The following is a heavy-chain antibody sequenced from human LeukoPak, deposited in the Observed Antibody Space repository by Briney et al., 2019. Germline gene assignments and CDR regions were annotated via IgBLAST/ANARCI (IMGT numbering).Heavy chain of an antibody. J-gene: IGHJ4*02. CDR3: ARDIEAAGLFLDY. V-gene: IGHV3-7*01. CDR2: IKYDGSEK. Sequence: GGSLRLSCAASGFTFSSYWMTWVRQAPGKGLEWVANIKYDGSEKDYMDSVKGRFTISRDNAKNSLYLQMNSLRAVDTAVYYCARDIEAAGLFLDYWGQGTLVTVSS. CDR1: GFTFSSYW. D-gene: IGHD6-13*01.